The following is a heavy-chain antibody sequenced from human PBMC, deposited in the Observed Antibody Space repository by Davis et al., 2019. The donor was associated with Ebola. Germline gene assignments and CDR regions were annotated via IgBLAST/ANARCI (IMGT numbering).Heavy chain of an antibody. CDR1: GGTFSSYT. D-gene: IGHD3-10*01. CDR3: EWFRELSALDY. V-gene: IGHV1-69*02. J-gene: IGHJ4*02. CDR2: IIPILGIA. Sequence: SVKVSCKASGGTFSSYTINWVRQAPGQGLEWMGRIIPILGIANYAQKFQGRVTITADKSTSTAYMELSSLRSEDTAVYYCEWFRELSALDYWGQGTLVTVSS.